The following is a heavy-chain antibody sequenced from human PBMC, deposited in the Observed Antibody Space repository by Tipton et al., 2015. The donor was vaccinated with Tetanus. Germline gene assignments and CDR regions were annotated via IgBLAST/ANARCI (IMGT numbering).Heavy chain of an antibody. D-gene: IGHD3-9*01. J-gene: IGHJ5*02. CDR2: INHSGST. V-gene: IGHV4-39*07. Sequence: LRLSCTVSGGSISSSSYYWGWIRQPPGKGLEWIGEINHSGSTNYNPSLKSRVTISVDTSKNQFSLKLSSVTAADTAVYYCARDYYDILTGDNWFDPWGQGTLVTVSS. CDR3: ARDYYDILTGDNWFDP. CDR1: GGSISSSSYY.